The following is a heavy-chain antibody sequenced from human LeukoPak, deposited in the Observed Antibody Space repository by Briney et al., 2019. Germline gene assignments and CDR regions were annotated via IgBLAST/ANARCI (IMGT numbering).Heavy chain of an antibody. J-gene: IGHJ3*02. CDR3: ARGAGKAVAGHRGAFDI. CDR1: GFTFSSYA. Sequence: GGSLRLSCAASGFTFSSYAMHWVRQAPGKGLEYVSAISSNGGSTYYANSVKGGFTISRDNSKNTLYLQMGSLRAEDMAVYYCARGAGKAVAGHRGAFDIWGQGTMVTVSS. D-gene: IGHD6-19*01. CDR2: ISSNGGST. V-gene: IGHV3-64*01.